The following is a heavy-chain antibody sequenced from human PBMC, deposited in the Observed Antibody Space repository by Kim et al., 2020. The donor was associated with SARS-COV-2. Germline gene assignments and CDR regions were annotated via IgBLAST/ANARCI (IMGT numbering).Heavy chain of an antibody. J-gene: IGHJ5*02. CDR2: IYYSGST. V-gene: IGHV4-39*01. CDR3: ARHFLRNTYIVVVPAAMPGWFDP. Sequence: SETLSLTCTVSGGSISSSSYYWGWIRQPPGKGLEWIGSIYYSGSTYYNPSLKSRVTISVDTSKNQFSLKLSSVTAADTAVYYCARHFLRNTYIVVVPAAMPGWFDPWGQGTLVTVSS. CDR1: GGSISSSSYY. D-gene: IGHD2-2*01.